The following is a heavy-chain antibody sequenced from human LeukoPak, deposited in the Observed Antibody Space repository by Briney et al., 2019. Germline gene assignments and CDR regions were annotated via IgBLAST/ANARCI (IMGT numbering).Heavy chain of an antibody. CDR3: ARGVSWTTDSYYYMDV. J-gene: IGHJ6*03. Sequence: SVKVFCKASGYTFTSSDINWVRLATGQGLEWMGWMNPNSGNTGYAQKFQGRVTMTKNTSITTAYMELSSLRSEDTAGYYCARGVSWTTDSYYYMDVWGKGTTVTLCS. V-gene: IGHV1-8*02. CDR2: MNPNSGNT. CDR1: GYTFTSSD. D-gene: IGHD3/OR15-3a*01.